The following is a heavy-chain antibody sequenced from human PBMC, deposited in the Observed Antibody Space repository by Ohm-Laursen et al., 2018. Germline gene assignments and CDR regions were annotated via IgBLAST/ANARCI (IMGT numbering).Heavy chain of an antibody. Sequence: SLRLSCAATGFTFSSYWMTWVRQAPGKGLEWVANIKQDGNEKHYVDSVKGRFTVSRDNAKNSLYLQMNSLRAEDTAVYYCARDIDWVAFDYWGQGTLVTVSS. D-gene: IGHD3-9*01. J-gene: IGHJ4*02. CDR1: GFTFSSYW. V-gene: IGHV3-7*03. CDR2: IKQDGNEK. CDR3: ARDIDWVAFDY.